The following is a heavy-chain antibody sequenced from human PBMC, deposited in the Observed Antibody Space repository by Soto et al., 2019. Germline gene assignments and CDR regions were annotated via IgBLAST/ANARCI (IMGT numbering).Heavy chain of an antibody. Sequence: GGSLKISCHGSGYSFNTYWISWGRQVPWKGLEWMGRIDPGTSYSNYSPSFEGHVTISVDKSKSTAFLQWSSLKASDTAMYYCARHPTLHESRVWSGFDPWGQGTLVTVSS. V-gene: IGHV5-10-1*01. CDR2: IDPGTSYS. D-gene: IGHD3-3*01. CDR1: GYSFNTYW. J-gene: IGHJ5*02. CDR3: ARHPTLHESRVWSGFDP.